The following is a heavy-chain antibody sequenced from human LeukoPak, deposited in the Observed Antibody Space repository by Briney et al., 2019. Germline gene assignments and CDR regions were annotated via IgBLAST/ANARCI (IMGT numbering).Heavy chain of an antibody. Sequence: GGSLRLSCAASGFTFSSYAMSWVRQAPGKGLEWVSAISGSGGSTYSADSVKGRFTISSDNSKNTLYLQMNSLRAEDTAVYYCAKDVGSGSFFDCWGQGTLVTVSS. D-gene: IGHD3-10*01. V-gene: IGHV3-23*01. CDR2: ISGSGGST. J-gene: IGHJ4*02. CDR3: AKDVGSGSFFDC. CDR1: GFTFSSYA.